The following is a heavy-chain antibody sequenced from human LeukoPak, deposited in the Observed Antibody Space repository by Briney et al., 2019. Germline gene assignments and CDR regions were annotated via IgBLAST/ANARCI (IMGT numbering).Heavy chain of an antibody. CDR1: GYTFTSYG. Sequence: ASVKVSCKASGYTFTSYGISWVRQAPGQGLEWMGWISAYNGNTNYAQKLQGRVTMTTDTSTSTAYMELRSLRSDDTAVYYCARVVLGYSGYDLGYNWFDPWGQGTLVTVSS. J-gene: IGHJ5*02. V-gene: IGHV1-18*01. D-gene: IGHD5-12*01. CDR3: ARVVLGYSGYDLGYNWFDP. CDR2: ISAYNGNT.